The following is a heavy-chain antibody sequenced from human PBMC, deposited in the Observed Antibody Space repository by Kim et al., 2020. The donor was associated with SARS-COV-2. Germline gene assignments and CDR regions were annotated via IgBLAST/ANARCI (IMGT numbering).Heavy chain of an antibody. D-gene: IGHD2-15*01. J-gene: IGHJ6*03. CDR2: ISGDGGTT. CDR3: AKNGIWTSSAYYYYYYMDV. Sequence: GGSLRLSCAASGFTFDDYVIHWVRQAPGKGLEWVSFISGDGGTTYYADSVKGRFTVSRDNSRNSVYLQMNSLRSEDTALYSCAKNGIWTSSAYYYYYYMDVWGNGTTVTVSS. V-gene: IGHV3-43*02. CDR1: GFTFDDYV.